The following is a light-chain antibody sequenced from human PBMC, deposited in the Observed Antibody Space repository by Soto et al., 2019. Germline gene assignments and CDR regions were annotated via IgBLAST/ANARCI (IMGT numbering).Light chain of an antibody. CDR2: DDS. V-gene: IGLV1-51*01. Sequence: QSVLTQPPSVSAAPGQKIMISCSGSRSNLGTYYVSWYLQLPGRAPKVLIYDDSRRPSGIPDRFSGSKSGTSATLAITGLQTGDEGDYSCGAWDSSLDVYVFGGGTKLTVL. J-gene: IGLJ2*01. CDR1: RSNLGTYY. CDR3: GAWDSSLDVYV.